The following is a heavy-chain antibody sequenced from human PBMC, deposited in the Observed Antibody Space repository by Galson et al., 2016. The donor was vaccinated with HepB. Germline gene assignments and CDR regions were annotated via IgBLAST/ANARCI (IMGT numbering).Heavy chain of an antibody. J-gene: IGHJ4*02. V-gene: IGHV3-48*03. CDR2: ISSSGGMI. Sequence: SLRLSCAASGFAFSSYEMHWVRQAPGKGLEWVSYISSSGGMIFYADSVRGRFTISRDHAENSLSLQRDSLRVEDTAVYYCARDRTTGDSSAWYDALDYWGQGTPVTISS. CDR3: ARDRTTGDSSAWYDALDY. CDR1: GFAFSSYE. D-gene: IGHD6-19*01.